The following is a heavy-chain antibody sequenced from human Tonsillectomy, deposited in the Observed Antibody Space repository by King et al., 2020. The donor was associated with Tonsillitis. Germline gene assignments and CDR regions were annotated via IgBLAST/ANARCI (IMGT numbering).Heavy chain of an antibody. CDR3: ATEGNSRSWTSLPFDY. Sequence: VQLVESGGGLVQPGGSLRLSCAVSGFNVSDNYMTWVRQAPGKGLEWVSVIYSGGKTYYADSVKGRSTVSRDISENTMYLQMNSLRAEDTAVYYCATEGNSRSWTSLPFDYWGQGILVTVSS. D-gene: IGHD6-13*01. J-gene: IGHJ4*02. CDR1: GFNVSDNY. V-gene: IGHV3-66*01. CDR2: IYSGGKT.